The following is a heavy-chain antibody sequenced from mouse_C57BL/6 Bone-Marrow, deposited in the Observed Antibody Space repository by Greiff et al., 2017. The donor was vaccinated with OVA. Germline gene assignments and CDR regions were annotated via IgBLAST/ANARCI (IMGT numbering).Heavy chain of an antibody. CDR2: IDPEDGET. CDR3: ARRGPTVVATTDWYFDV. CDR1: GFNIKDYY. Sequence: DVQLQESGAELVKPGASVKLSCTASGFNIKDYYMHWVKQRTEQGLEWIGRIDPEDGETKYAPKFQGKATITADTSSNTAYLQLSSLTSEDTAVYYWARRGPTVVATTDWYFDVWGTGTTVTVSS. V-gene: IGHV14-2*01. D-gene: IGHD1-1*01. J-gene: IGHJ1*03.